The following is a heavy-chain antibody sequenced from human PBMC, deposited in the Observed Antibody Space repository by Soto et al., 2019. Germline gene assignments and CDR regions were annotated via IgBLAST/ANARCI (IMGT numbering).Heavy chain of an antibody. CDR3: AKSDEFKWGPDPGLSRGAFDI. CDR2: ISYDGSNK. J-gene: IGHJ3*02. CDR1: GFTFSSYG. D-gene: IGHD7-27*01. V-gene: IGHV3-30*18. Sequence: PGGSLRLSCAASGFTFSSYGMHWVRQAPGKGLEWVAVISYDGSNKYYADSVKGRFTISRDNSKKTLYLQMNSLRAENTAVYYRAKSDEFKWGPDPGLSRGAFDIWGQGTMVSVSS.